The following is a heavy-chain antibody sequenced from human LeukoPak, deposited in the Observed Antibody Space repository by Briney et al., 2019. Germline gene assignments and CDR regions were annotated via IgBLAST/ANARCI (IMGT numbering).Heavy chain of an antibody. J-gene: IGHJ4*02. D-gene: IGHD3-22*01. CDR2: IYYSGST. CDR3: ARDHSAAYYDSSGYFDY. V-gene: IGHV4-59*11. CDR1: GGSISSRY. Sequence: PSETLSLTCTVSGGSISSRYWSWIRQPPGKGLEWIGYIYYSGSTNYNPSLKSRVTISVDTSKNQFSLKLSSVTAADTAVYYCARDHSAAYYDSSGYFDYWGQGTLVTVSS.